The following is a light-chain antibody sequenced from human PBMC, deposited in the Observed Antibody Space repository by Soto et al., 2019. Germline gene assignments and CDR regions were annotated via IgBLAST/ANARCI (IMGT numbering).Light chain of an antibody. Sequence: ALTQPASVSGSPGQSITISCTGTSSDVGAYNYDSWYQQYPGEAPKVIIYDVSHRPAGVSNRFSGSKSGNTASLTISGLQTQDEADYYCSSYTSDTTYVFGTGTKVTV. J-gene: IGLJ1*01. CDR1: SSDVGAYNY. V-gene: IGLV2-14*01. CDR3: SSYTSDTTYV. CDR2: DVS.